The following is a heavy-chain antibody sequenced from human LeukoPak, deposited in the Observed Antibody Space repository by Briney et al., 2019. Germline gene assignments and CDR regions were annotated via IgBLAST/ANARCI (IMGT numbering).Heavy chain of an antibody. Sequence: SQTLSLTCTVSGGSISSGTYYWNWIRQPPGKGLEWIGYIYYSGNTKYNPSLQSRVTISVDTSKNQFSLKLSSVTAADTAVYYCARQRSSIFDYWGQGTLVTVSS. D-gene: IGHD6-25*01. CDR2: IYYSGNT. CDR3: ARQRSSIFDY. V-gene: IGHV4-61*01. CDR1: GGSISSGTYY. J-gene: IGHJ4*02.